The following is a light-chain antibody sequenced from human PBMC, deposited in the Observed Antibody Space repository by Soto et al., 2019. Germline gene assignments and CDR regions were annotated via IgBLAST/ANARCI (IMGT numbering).Light chain of an antibody. CDR1: QSVSSSY. J-gene: IGKJ2*01. Sequence: ETVLTQSPGTLSLSPGERATLSCRASQSVSSSYLAWYQQKPGQAPRLLIYGASSRATGIPDRISGSGSGTDFTLTISRLEPEDFAVYYCQQYGSSPPMYTFGQGTKLEIK. CDR2: GAS. CDR3: QQYGSSPPMYT. V-gene: IGKV3-20*01.